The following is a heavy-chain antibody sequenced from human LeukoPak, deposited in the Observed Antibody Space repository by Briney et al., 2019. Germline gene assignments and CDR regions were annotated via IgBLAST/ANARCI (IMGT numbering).Heavy chain of an antibody. CDR1: GGTFSSYA. V-gene: IGHV1-69*04. D-gene: IGHD3-9*01. CDR3: ASLRRSNYDILTGDDY. Sequence: ASVKVSCKASGGTFSSYAISWVRQAPGQGLEWMGRIIPILGIANYAQKFQGRVTITADKSTSTAYMELSSLRSEDTAVYYCASLRRSNYDILTGDDYWGQGILVTVSS. J-gene: IGHJ4*02. CDR2: IIPILGIA.